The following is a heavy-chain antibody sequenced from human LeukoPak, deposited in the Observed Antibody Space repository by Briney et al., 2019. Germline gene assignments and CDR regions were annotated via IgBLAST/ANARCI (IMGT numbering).Heavy chain of an antibody. J-gene: IGHJ4*02. CDR3: AKSYYYDSSGHPYFDY. V-gene: IGHV3-48*01. D-gene: IGHD3-22*01. CDR2: INLNSRTI. CDR1: GFTFSTYG. Sequence: GGSLRLSCAASGFTFSTYGMDWVRQAPGKGLEWVSYINLNSRTIDYADSVRGRFTISRDNAKSSLYLQMNSLRTEDTALYYCAKSYYYDSSGHPYFDYWGQGTLVTVSS.